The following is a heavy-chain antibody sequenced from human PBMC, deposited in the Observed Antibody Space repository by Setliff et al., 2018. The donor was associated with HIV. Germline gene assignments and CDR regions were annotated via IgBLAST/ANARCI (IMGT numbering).Heavy chain of an antibody. CDR3: TKDHLSGWASDC. J-gene: IGHJ4*02. CDR1: GFTFSTYW. D-gene: IGHD6-19*01. V-gene: IGHV3-7*01. CDR2: IKQDGSEE. Sequence: GGSLRLSCAASGFTFSTYWMIWVRQAPGMGLEWVAKIKQDGSEEYYVDSVKGRFTISRDNAKNSVYPQMNSLRVEDTAMYYCTKDHLSGWASDCWGQGTLVTVSS.